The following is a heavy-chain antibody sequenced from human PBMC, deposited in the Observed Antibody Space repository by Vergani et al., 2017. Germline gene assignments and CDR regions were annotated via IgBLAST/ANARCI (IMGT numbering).Heavy chain of an antibody. V-gene: IGHV3-23*01. Sequence: EVQLLESGGGLVQPGGSLRLSCAASGFTFSNAWMSWVRQAPGKGLEWVSAISGSGGSTYYADSVKGRFTISRDNSKNTLYLQMNSLRAEDTAVYYCARDGPFGSSWPRTREGYFDLWGRGTLVTVSS. CDR1: GFTFSNAW. CDR2: ISGSGGST. CDR3: ARDGPFGSSWPRTREGYFDL. D-gene: IGHD6-13*01. J-gene: IGHJ2*01.